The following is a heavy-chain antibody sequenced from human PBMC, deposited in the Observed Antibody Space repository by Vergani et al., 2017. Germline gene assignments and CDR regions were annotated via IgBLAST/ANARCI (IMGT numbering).Heavy chain of an antibody. Sequence: QVQLVESGGGVVQPGRSLRLSCAASGFTFSSYGMHWVRQAPGKGLEWVAVIWYDGSNKYYADSVKGRFTISRDNSKNKLYLQMNSLRAEDTAVYYCARGGNTMVRGVAMDYYYGMDVWGQGTTVTVSS. D-gene: IGHD3-10*01. J-gene: IGHJ6*02. CDR3: ARGGNTMVRGVAMDYYYGMDV. CDR1: GFTFSSYG. V-gene: IGHV3-33*01. CDR2: IWYDGSNK.